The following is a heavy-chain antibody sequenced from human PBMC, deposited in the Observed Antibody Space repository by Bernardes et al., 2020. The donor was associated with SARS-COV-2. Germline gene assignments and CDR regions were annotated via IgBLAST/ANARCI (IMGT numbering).Heavy chain of an antibody. Sequence: GESLKISCKGSGYSFTSYWIGWVRQMPGKGLEWMGIIYPGDSDTRYSPSFQGQVTISADKSISTAYLQWSSLKASDTAMYYCARHSQLGSRVRFLEWLLYPGGLDYWGQGTLVTVSS. V-gene: IGHV5-51*01. CDR2: IYPGDSDT. D-gene: IGHD3-3*01. CDR3: ARHSQLGSRVRFLEWLLYPGGLDY. J-gene: IGHJ4*02. CDR1: GYSFTSYW.